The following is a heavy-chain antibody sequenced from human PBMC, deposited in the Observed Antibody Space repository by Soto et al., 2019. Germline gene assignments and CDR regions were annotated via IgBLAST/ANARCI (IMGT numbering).Heavy chain of an antibody. D-gene: IGHD2-15*01. J-gene: IGHJ4*02. CDR3: ARPPLPGYSIHFNS. CDR1: GYIFIDYW. Sequence: GESLKISCKASGYIFIDYWIGWVRQMPGKGLEWMGIVYPRDSDTRYSPSFQGQVTISANRSTGTAFLQWRSLKASDTALYYCARPPLPGYSIHFNSWGQGTLVTVSS. CDR2: VYPRDSDT. V-gene: IGHV5-51*01.